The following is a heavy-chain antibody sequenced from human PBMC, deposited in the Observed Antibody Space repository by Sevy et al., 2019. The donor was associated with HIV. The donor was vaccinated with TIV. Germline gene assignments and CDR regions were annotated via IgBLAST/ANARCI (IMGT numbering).Heavy chain of an antibody. CDR3: AREGCTKPHDY. CDR1: GFTFSKYS. V-gene: IGHV3-23*01. D-gene: IGHD2-8*01. Sequence: GGSLRLSCAASGFTFSKYSMSWVRQPPGKGLEWVSTLSFGCGELNYADSGKGRFTISRDNSKCSVYLQMNNVGPEDTAVYYCAREGCTKPHDYWGQGTLVTVSS. CDR2: LSFGCGEL. J-gene: IGHJ4*02.